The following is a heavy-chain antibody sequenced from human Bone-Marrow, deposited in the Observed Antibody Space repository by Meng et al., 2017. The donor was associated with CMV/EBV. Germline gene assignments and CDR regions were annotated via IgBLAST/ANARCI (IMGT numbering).Heavy chain of an antibody. CDR2: ISAYNGNT. CDR1: GYTFTSYG. Sequence: ASVKVSCKASGYTFTSYGISWVRQAPGQGLEWMGWISAYNGNTNYAQKLQGRVTITTDTSTSTAYMELRSLRSDDTAVYYWAMNLTPRIPGYSGGGPYYYYGMDVWGQGTTVTVSS. CDR3: AMNLTPRIPGYSGGGPYYYYGMDV. V-gene: IGHV1-18*01. D-gene: IGHD6-19*01. J-gene: IGHJ6*02.